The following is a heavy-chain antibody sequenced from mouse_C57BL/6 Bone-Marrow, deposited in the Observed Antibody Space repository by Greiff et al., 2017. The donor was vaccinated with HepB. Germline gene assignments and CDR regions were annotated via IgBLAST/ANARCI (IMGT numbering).Heavy chain of an antibody. Sequence: VQVVESGPGLVAPSQSLSITCTVSGFSLTSYAISWVRQPPGKGLEWLGVIWTGGGTNYNSALKSRLSISKDNTKSQVFLKMNSLQTDDTARYYCAREGAIWDVDWYFDVWGTGTTVTVSS. CDR3: AREGAIWDVDWYFDV. V-gene: IGHV2-9-1*01. D-gene: IGHD4-1*01. CDR1: GFSLTSYA. J-gene: IGHJ1*03. CDR2: IWTGGGT.